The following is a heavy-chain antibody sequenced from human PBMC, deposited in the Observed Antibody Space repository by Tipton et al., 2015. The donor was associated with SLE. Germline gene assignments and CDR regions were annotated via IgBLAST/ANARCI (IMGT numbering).Heavy chain of an antibody. CDR2: IYTSGST. J-gene: IGHJ4*02. CDR1: GGSISSGGYY. Sequence: TLSLTCTVSGGSISSGGYYWSWIRQPAGKGLEWIGPIYTSGSTHYNPSLKSRVTRSVDTSNNQFSLKLSSVTAADTAVYYCARGPTVVTPLFDYWGQGTLVTVSS. D-gene: IGHD4-23*01. CDR3: ARGPTVVTPLFDY. V-gene: IGHV4-61*02.